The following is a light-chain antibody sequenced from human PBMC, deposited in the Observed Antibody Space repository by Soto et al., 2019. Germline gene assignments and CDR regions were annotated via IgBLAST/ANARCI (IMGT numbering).Light chain of an antibody. CDR1: PTISNY. CDR3: QQSYSTPIT. CDR2: GAT. Sequence: DIQMTQSPSSLSASVGDRVTIICRASPTISNYLNWYQQKPGKAPKVLIYGATRLQSGVPSRFSGSGSGTDFTLTISSLQPADFATYYCQQSYSTPITFGQGTRLEIK. J-gene: IGKJ5*01. V-gene: IGKV1-39*01.